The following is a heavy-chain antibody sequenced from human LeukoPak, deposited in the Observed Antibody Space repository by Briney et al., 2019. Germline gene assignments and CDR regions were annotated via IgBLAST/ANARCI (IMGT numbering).Heavy chain of an antibody. V-gene: IGHV5-51*01. CDR2: IYPGDSDT. J-gene: IGHJ4*02. Sequence: GESLKISCKGSGYSFTSYWIGWVRQMPGKGLEWMGIIYPGDSDTRCSPSFQGQVTISADKSISTAYLQWSSLKASDTAMYYRARHLQGTRRSGWYSVFDYWGQGTLVTVSS. CDR3: ARHLQGTRRSGWYSVFDY. D-gene: IGHD6-19*01. CDR1: GYSFTSYW.